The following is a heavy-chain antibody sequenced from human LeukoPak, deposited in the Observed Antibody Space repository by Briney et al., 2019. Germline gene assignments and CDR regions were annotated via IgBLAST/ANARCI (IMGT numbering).Heavy chain of an antibody. Sequence: SETLSLTCTVSGGSISSYYWSWIRQPAGKGLEWIGRIYTSGTTHYNPSLKSRVTISVDTSKKNFSLKLSSVTAADTAVYYCARINGWSGAQYYFDSWGQGTLVTVSS. CDR2: IYTSGTT. V-gene: IGHV4-4*07. D-gene: IGHD6-19*01. CDR3: ARINGWSGAQYYFDS. J-gene: IGHJ4*02. CDR1: GGSISSYY.